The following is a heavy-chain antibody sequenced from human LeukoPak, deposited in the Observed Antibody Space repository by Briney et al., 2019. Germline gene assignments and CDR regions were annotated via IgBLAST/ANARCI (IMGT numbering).Heavy chain of an antibody. J-gene: IGHJ4*02. CDR3: AREGGQWLERSFDH. CDR1: GGSFSGYY. CDR2: IYYSGST. Sequence: PSETLSLTCAVYGGSFSGYYWSWIRQPPGKGLEWIGYIYYSGSTNYNPSLKSRVTISVDTSKNQFSLKVNSVTAADTAVYYCAREGGQWLERSFDHWGQGTLVTVSS. D-gene: IGHD6-19*01. V-gene: IGHV4-59*01.